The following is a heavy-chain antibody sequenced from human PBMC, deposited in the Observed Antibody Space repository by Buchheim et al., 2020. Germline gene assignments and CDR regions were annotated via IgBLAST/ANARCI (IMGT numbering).Heavy chain of an antibody. CDR2: IWYDGSNK. Sequence: QVQLVESGGGVVQPGRSLRLSCAASGFTFSSYGMHWVRQAPGKGLEWVAVIWYDGSNKYYADSVKGRFTISRDNSKNTLYLQMNSLRAEDTAVYYCARDWGRYSSSPEPDYWGQGTL. CDR3: ARDWGRYSSSPEPDY. V-gene: IGHV3-33*01. CDR1: GFTFSSYG. J-gene: IGHJ4*02. D-gene: IGHD6-13*01.